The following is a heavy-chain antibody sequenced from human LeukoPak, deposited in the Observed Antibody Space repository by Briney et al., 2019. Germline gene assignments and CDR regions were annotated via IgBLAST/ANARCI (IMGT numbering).Heavy chain of an antibody. V-gene: IGHV4-39*07. CDR3: ARRRRIAVAEPFDY. CDR2: IYYSGST. J-gene: IGHJ4*02. Sequence: SETLSLTCTVSGGSISSSSYYWGWIRQSPGKGLEWIGSIYYSGSTYYNPSLKSRVTISVDTSKNQFSLKLSSVTAADTAVYYCARRRRIAVAEPFDYWGQGTLVTVSS. CDR1: GGSISSSSYY. D-gene: IGHD6-19*01.